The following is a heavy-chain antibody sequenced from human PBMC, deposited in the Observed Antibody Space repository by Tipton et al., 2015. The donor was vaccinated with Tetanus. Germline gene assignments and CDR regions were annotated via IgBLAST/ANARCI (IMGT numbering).Heavy chain of an antibody. V-gene: IGHV4-39*07. J-gene: IGHJ6*03. CDR3: ARTTGFFPYYYYMDV. D-gene: IGHD3-3*01. CDR1: GGSISTTDSY. CDR2: IYGGNT. Sequence: TLSLTCTVSGGSISTTDSYWGWIRQPPGKGLEWIALIYGGNTYYDPSLKSRVGISLDTSKNQFSLKLTSVTAADTAVYYCARTTGFFPYYYYMDVWGKGTTVTVSS.